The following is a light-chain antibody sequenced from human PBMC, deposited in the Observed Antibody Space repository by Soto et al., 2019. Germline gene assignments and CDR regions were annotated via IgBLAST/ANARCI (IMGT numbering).Light chain of an antibody. CDR1: QSISSW. CDR3: QQYGSSSPWT. V-gene: IGKV1-5*03. Sequence: IQRTQSPSTLSASVGDRVTITCRASQSISSWLAWYQQKPGRAPKLLIYKASSLETGVPSRFSGSGSGTEFTLIISSLQPDDFASYYCQQYGSSSPWTFGQGTKVEIK. J-gene: IGKJ1*01. CDR2: KAS.